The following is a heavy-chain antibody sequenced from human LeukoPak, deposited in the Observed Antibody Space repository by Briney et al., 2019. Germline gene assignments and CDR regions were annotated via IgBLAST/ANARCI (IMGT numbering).Heavy chain of an antibody. CDR1: GFTFSSYS. CDR2: IRSSSSYI. J-gene: IGHJ4*02. Sequence: GGSLRLSCAASGFTFSSYSMNWARQAPGKGLEWVSSIRSSSSYINYADSVKGRFTISRDNAKNSLFLQMNSLRAEDTAVYYCARGGESGYDYFDYWGQGTLVTVSS. V-gene: IGHV3-21*01. D-gene: IGHD5-12*01. CDR3: ARGGESGYDYFDY.